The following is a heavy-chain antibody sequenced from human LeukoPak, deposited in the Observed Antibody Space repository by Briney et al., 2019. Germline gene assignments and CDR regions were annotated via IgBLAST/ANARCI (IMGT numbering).Heavy chain of an antibody. V-gene: IGHV4-61*02. CDR3: AREARSGYEGFWSDP. CDR2: IYTSGST. CDR1: GGSISSSSYY. D-gene: IGHD5-12*01. J-gene: IGHJ5*02. Sequence: PSQTLSLTCTVSGGSISSSSYYWSWIRQPAGKGLEWIGRIYTSGSTNYNPSLKSRVTMSVDTSHNQFFLKLNSVTAADTAVYYCAREARSGYEGFWSDPWGQGTVVTVSS.